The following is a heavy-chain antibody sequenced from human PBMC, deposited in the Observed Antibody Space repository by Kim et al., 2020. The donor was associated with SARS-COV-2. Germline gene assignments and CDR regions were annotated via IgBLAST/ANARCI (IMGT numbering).Heavy chain of an antibody. J-gene: IGHJ4*02. CDR3: AIDYGDYVMGY. D-gene: IGHD4-17*01. Sequence: ASVKVSCKASGYTFTSYYMHWVRQAPGQGLEWMGIINPSGGSTSYAQKFQGRVTMTRDTSTSTVYMELSSLRSEDTAVYYCAIDYGDYVMGYWGQGTLVTVSS. V-gene: IGHV1-46*01. CDR1: GYTFTSYY. CDR2: INPSGGST.